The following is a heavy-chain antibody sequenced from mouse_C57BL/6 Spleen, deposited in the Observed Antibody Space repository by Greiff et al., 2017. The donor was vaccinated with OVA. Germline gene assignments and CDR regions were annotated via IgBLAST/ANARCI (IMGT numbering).Heavy chain of an antibody. J-gene: IGHJ2*01. CDR2: IDPANGNT. CDR3: ARSRFSSTVVAKEY. Sequence: VQLQQSVAELVRPGASVKLSCTASGFNIKNTYMHWLKQRPEQGLEWIGRIDPANGNTKYAPKFPGKATITADPSSNPAYLQLSSLTSEDTAIDYWARSRFSSTVVAKEYWGQGTTLTVAS. V-gene: IGHV14-3*01. D-gene: IGHD1-1*01. CDR1: GFNIKNTY.